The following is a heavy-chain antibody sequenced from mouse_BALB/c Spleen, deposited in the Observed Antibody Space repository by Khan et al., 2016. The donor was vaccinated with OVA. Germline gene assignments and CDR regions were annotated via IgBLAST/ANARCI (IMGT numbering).Heavy chain of an antibody. CDR3: ARKDYYDYDPFPY. CDR2: INYSGNT. CDR1: GYSITSEYA. J-gene: IGHJ3*01. V-gene: IGHV3-2*02. Sequence: EVPLQESGPGLVKPSQSLSLTCTVTGYSITSEYAWNWIRQFPGNNLEWMGYINYSGNTRFNPSLKSRASITRDTSKNQFFLQLNSVTTEDTATYYCARKDYYDYDPFPYWGQGTLVTVSA. D-gene: IGHD2-4*01.